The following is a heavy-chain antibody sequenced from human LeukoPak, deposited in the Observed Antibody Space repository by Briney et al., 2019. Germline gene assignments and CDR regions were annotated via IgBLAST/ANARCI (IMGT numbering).Heavy chain of an antibody. CDR2: IYYSGST. CDR1: GGSISSYY. D-gene: IGHD3-22*01. Sequence: SETLSLTCTVSGGSISSYYWSWIRQPPGKGLEWIGYIYYSGSTNYNPSLKSRVTISVDTSKNQFSLKLSSVTAADTAVYYCARDGGEGNYDSSGYFGYWGQGTLVTVSS. CDR3: ARDGGEGNYDSSGYFGY. V-gene: IGHV4-59*01. J-gene: IGHJ4*02.